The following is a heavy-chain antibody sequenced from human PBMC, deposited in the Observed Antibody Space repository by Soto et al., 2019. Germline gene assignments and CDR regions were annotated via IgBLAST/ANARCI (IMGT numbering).Heavy chain of an antibody. CDR1: GFTFSSYG. D-gene: IGHD1-26*01. CDR2: IWYDGSNK. Sequence: GGSLRLSCVASGFTFSSYGMHWVRQAPGKGLEWVAVIWYDGSNKYYADSVKGRFTISRDNSKNTLYLQMNSLRAEDTAVYYCASGGSYIIDYWGQGTLVTVSS. CDR3: ASGGSYIIDY. J-gene: IGHJ4*02. V-gene: IGHV3-33*01.